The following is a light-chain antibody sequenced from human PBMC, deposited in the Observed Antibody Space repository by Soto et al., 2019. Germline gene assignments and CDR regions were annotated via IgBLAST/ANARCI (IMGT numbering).Light chain of an antibody. V-gene: IGLV2-14*01. CDR1: SSDIGAYDY. J-gene: IGLJ1*01. Sequence: QSARSHPASLSGSPGDSITISCTGTSSDIGAYDYVSWFQQHPGKAPKLMISEVNNRPSGVSNRFSGSKSGNTAYLTISGLQVEEQADYFCFSFTTTSNNVFGTGTKVTVL. CDR3: FSFTTTSNNV. CDR2: EVN.